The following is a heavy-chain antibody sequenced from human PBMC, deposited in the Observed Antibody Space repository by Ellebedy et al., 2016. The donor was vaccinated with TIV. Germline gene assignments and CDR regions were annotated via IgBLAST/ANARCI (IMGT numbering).Heavy chain of an antibody. V-gene: IGHV1-3*01. D-gene: IGHD2-15*01. CDR1: GYTFTTYS. CDR3: AREGGLYCSGGSCYLHNWFDP. J-gene: IGHJ5*02. CDR2: INAANGNT. Sequence: ASVKVSCXASGYTFTTYSMHWVRQAPGQRLEWMGWINAANGNTKYSQKFQGRVTITRDTSASTAYMELSSLRSEDTAVYYCAREGGLYCSGGSCYLHNWFDPWGQGTLVTVSS.